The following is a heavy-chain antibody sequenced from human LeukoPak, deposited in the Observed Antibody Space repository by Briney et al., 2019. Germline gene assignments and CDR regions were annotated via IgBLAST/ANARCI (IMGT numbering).Heavy chain of an antibody. CDR1: GFTFSTYA. CDR3: AKTNYYDSSGYY. D-gene: IGHD3-22*01. J-gene: IGHJ4*02. Sequence: QPGGSLRLSCAASGFTFSTYAMTWVRQAPGKGPEWVSAITGSGDRTDYADSVKGRFTISRDNSKNTLYLQMHSLRAEDAAVYYCAKTNYYDSSGYYWGQGTLVTVSS. CDR2: ITGSGDRT. V-gene: IGHV3-23*01.